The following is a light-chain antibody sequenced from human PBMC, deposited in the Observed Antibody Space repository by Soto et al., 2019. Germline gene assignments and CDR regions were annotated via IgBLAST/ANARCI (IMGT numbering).Light chain of an antibody. CDR1: QSISSSY. Sequence: DIEMTQTPSFVSASLGDRATLSCGASQSISSSYLAWYQQKPGQAPRLLIYGASSRATGIPDRFSGSGSGTDFTLTISRLEPEDFAVYYCQQYGSSPHLTFGQGTRLEIK. CDR3: QQYGSSPHLT. V-gene: IGKV3-20*01. J-gene: IGKJ5*01. CDR2: GAS.